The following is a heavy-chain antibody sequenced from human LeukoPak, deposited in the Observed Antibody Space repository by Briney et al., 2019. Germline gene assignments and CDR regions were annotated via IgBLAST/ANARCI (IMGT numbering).Heavy chain of an antibody. J-gene: IGHJ6*03. D-gene: IGHD6-13*01. CDR2: MNPNSGNT. Sequence: ASVKVSCKASGYTFTSYDINWVRQATGQGLEWMGWMNPNSGNTGYAQKFQGRVTMTRNTSISTAYMELSSLRSEDTAVYYCVVAGTLCYYMDVWGKGTTVTVSS. CDR1: GYTFTSYD. CDR3: VVAGTLCYYMDV. V-gene: IGHV1-8*01.